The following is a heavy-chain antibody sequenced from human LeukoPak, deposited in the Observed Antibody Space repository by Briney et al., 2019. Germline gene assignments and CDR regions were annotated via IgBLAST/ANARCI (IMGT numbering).Heavy chain of an antibody. V-gene: IGHV4-34*01. D-gene: IGHD6-13*01. Sequence: SETLSLTCAVYGGSFSGHCWSWIRQPPGNGLEWLGEINHSGSTHYNPSLKSRVTISVDTSKNQFSLKLSSVPAADTAVYYCAREPTLPGIVAAGRWAFDIWGQGTMVTVSS. CDR3: AREPTLPGIVAAGRWAFDI. J-gene: IGHJ3*02. CDR2: INHSGST. CDR1: GGSFSGHC.